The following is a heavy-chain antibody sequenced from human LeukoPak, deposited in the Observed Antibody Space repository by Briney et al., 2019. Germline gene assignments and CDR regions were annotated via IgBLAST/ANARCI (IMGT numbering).Heavy chain of an antibody. CDR3: ARDSGFGELSPGGMDV. D-gene: IGHD3-10*01. V-gene: IGHV1-69*13. J-gene: IGHJ6*02. CDR1: GGTFSSYA. Sequence: ASVKVSCKASGGTFSSYAISWVRQAPGQGLEWMGGIIPIFGTANYAQKFQGRVTITADESTSTAYMELSSLRSEDTAVYYCARDSGFGELSPGGMDVWGQGTTVTVSS. CDR2: IIPIFGTA.